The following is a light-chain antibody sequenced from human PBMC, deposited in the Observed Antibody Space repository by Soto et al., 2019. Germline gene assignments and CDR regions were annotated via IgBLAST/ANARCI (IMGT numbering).Light chain of an antibody. CDR1: QSVLHSSNNKNY. V-gene: IGKV4-1*01. J-gene: IGKJ2*01. CDR2: WAS. Sequence: DIVMTQSPDSLAVSLGERATINCKSSQSVLHSSNNKNYLTWYQQKPGQPPKPLIYWASTRESGVPDRFSGSGSGTDFTLTISSLQAEDVAVYYCQQFYTAPYTFGQGTKLEIK. CDR3: QQFYTAPYT.